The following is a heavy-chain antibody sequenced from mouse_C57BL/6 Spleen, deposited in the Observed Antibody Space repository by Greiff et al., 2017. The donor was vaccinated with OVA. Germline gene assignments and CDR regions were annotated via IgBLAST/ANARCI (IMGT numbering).Heavy chain of an antibody. CDR3: ARDYDYDADWYFDV. Sequence: VQLQQSGAELARPGASVKLSCKASGYTFTSYGISWVKQRTGQGLEWIGEIYPRSGSTYYNEKFKGKATLTADKSSSTAYMELRSLTSEDSAVYFCARDYDYDADWYFDVWGTGTTVTVSS. J-gene: IGHJ1*03. D-gene: IGHD2-4*01. CDR2: IYPRSGST. V-gene: IGHV1-81*01. CDR1: GYTFTSYG.